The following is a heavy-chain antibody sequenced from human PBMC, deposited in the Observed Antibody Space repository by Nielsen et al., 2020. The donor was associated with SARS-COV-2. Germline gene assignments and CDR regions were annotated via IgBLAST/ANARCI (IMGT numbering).Heavy chain of an antibody. CDR1: GFTFDDYA. D-gene: IGHD2-2*01. J-gene: IGHJ3*02. CDR2: ISWNSGSI. V-gene: IGHV3-9*01. CDR3: AGQGQSYQDAAFDI. Sequence: SLKISCAASGFTFDDYAMHWVRQAPGKGLEWVSGISWNSGSIGYADSVKGRFTISRDNAKNSLYLQMNSLRAEDTALHYCAGQGQSYQDAAFDIWGQGTMVTVSS.